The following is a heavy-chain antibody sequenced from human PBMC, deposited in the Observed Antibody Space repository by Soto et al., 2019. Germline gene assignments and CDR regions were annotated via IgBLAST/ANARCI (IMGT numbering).Heavy chain of an antibody. V-gene: IGHV4-59*08. CDR1: DGSISSYY. D-gene: IGHD3-3*01. Sequence: SETLSLTCTVSDGSISSYYWSWIRQPPGKGLEWIGYIYYSGSTNYNPSLKSRVTISVDTSKNQFSLKLSSVTAADTAVYYCARLMVPYDFWSGYYTPYYYYYMDVWGKGTTVTVSS. CDR2: IYYSGST. J-gene: IGHJ6*03. CDR3: ARLMVPYDFWSGYYTPYYYYYMDV.